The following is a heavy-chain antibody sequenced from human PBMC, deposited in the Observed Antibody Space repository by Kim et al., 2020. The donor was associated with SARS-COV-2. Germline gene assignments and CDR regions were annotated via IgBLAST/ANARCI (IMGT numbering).Heavy chain of an antibody. CDR3: ASSEVWGLGSYLYLDY. CDR1: GGTFSSYA. V-gene: IGHV1-69*13. J-gene: IGHJ4*02. D-gene: IGHD3-10*01. Sequence: SVKVSCKASGGTFSSYAISWVRQAPGQGLEWMGGIIPIFGTANYAQKFQGRVTITADESTSTAYMELSSLRSEDTAVYYCASSEVWGLGSYLYLDYWGQGTLVTVSS. CDR2: IIPIFGTA.